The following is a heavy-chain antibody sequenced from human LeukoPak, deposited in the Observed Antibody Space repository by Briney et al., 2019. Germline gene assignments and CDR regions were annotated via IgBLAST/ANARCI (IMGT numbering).Heavy chain of an antibody. CDR3: AKTRGRYFDH. CDR1: GFTVSSNY. CDR2: IYSGGTT. V-gene: IGHV3-53*01. Sequence: GGSLRLSCAASGFTVSSNYMSWVRQAPGKGLDWISVIYSGGTTYYADSVKGRFTISRDISKNTLYLQMISLRADDTAVYYCAKTRGRYFDHWGQGTLVTVSS. D-gene: IGHD3-10*01. J-gene: IGHJ4*02.